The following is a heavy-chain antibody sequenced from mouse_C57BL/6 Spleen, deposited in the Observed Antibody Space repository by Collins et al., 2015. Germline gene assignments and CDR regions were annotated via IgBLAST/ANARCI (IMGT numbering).Heavy chain of an antibody. J-gene: IGHJ3*01. V-gene: IGHV1S22*01. Sequence: GLEWIGNIYPGSGSTNYDEKFKSKATLTVDTSSSTAYMQLSSLTSEDSAVYYCTMITTPFAYWGQGTLVTVSA. CDR2: IYPGSGST. D-gene: IGHD2-4*01. CDR3: TMITTPFAY.